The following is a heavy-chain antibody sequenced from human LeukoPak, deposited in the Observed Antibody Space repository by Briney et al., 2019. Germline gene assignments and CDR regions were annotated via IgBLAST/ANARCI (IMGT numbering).Heavy chain of an antibody. CDR2: ISYDGSNK. V-gene: IGHV3-30-3*01. J-gene: IGHJ4*02. CDR3: AKGEGGYCSSTSCSTYFDY. D-gene: IGHD2-2*01. CDR1: GFTFSSYA. Sequence: GGSLRLSCAASGFTFSSYAMHWVRQAPGKGLEWVAVISYDGSNKYYADSVKGRFTISRDNSKNTLYLQMNSLRAEDTAVYYCAKGEGGYCSSTSCSTYFDYWGQGTLVTVSS.